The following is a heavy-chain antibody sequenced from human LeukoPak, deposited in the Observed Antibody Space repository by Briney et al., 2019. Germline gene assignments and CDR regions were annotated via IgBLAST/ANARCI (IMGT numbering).Heavy chain of an antibody. Sequence: PSETLSLTCTVSGGSISSYYWSWIRQSPGKGLEWIGYIYNSGSTNYNPPLKSRVTISVDTSKNQFSLKLSSVTAADTAVYYCAREGYSPYRLTYANHSFDIWGQGTMVTVSS. D-gene: IGHD5-12*01. CDR3: AREGYSPYRLTYANHSFDI. CDR2: IYNSGST. J-gene: IGHJ3*02. V-gene: IGHV4-59*01. CDR1: GGSISSYY.